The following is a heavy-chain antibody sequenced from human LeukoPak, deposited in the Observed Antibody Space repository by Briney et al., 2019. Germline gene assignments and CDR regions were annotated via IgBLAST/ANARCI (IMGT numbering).Heavy chain of an antibody. V-gene: IGHV3-7*01. D-gene: IGHD2/OR15-2a*01. CDR1: GFTLSSYA. CDR2: IKQDGSEK. J-gene: IGHJ4*02. CDR3: ARGPTRANSTDY. Sequence: GGSLRLSCAASGFTLSSYAMGWVRQAPGKGLEWVANIKQDGSEKYVDSVKGRFTISRDNAKNSLYLQMNSLRAEDTAVYYCARGPTRANSTDYWGQGALVTVSS.